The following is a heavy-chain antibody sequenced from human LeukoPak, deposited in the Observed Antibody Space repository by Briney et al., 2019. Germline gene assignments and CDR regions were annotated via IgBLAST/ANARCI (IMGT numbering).Heavy chain of an antibody. J-gene: IGHJ4*02. D-gene: IGHD3-3*01. Sequence: GGSPRLSCAASGFTLDDYAMHWVRQAPGKGLEWVSLISGDGGSTYYADSVKGRFTISRDNSKNSLYLQMNSLRTEDTALYYCALQELGVVTPFDYWGQGTLVTVSS. V-gene: IGHV3-43*02. CDR3: ALQELGVVTPFDY. CDR2: ISGDGGST. CDR1: GFTLDDYA.